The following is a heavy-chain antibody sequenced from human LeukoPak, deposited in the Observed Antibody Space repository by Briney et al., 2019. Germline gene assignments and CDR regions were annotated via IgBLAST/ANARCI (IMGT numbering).Heavy chain of an antibody. D-gene: IGHD6-19*01. CDR1: GGSISTYY. CDR3: ARQGEWLVD. J-gene: IGHJ4*02. Sequence: PSETLSLTCTVSGGSISTYYWSWIRQPPGKGLEWIGYIYYSGSTNYNPSLKSRVTISVDTSKNQFSLKLSSVTAADTAVYYCARQGEWLVDWGQGTLVTVSS. V-gene: IGHV4-59*08. CDR2: IYYSGST.